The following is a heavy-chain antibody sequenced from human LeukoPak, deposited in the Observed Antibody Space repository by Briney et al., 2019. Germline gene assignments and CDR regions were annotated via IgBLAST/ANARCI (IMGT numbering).Heavy chain of an antibody. D-gene: IGHD6-19*01. CDR3: ARQWYSSGWYGD. J-gene: IGHJ4*02. V-gene: IGHV4-39*01. CDR2: IYYSGST. Sequence: PSETLSLTCSVSGGPISSSPYYWGWIRQHAGKGLEWIGNIYYSGSTHYNPSLKSRLTISVDTSKNLFSLKLTSVTAADTAIYYCARQWYSSGWYGDWGQGILVTVST. CDR1: GGPISSSPYY.